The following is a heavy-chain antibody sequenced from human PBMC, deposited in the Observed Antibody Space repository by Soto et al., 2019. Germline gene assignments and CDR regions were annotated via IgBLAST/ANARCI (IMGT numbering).Heavy chain of an antibody. D-gene: IGHD6-6*01. V-gene: IGHV3-64*01. J-gene: IGHJ6*03. CDR2: ISSNGVGT. Sequence: GGSLRLSCAASGFTLSGYAMDWVRQAPGKGLEYVSGISSNGVGTYYANSVQGRFTISRDNSKNTVYLQMGSLRPEDMAVYYCARRARPDFYYMDVWGKGITLTVSS. CDR1: GFTLSGYA. CDR3: ARRARPDFYYMDV.